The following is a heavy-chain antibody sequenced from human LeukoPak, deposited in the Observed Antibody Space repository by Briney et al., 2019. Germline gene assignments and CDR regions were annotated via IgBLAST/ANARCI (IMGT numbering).Heavy chain of an antibody. J-gene: IGHJ5*02. V-gene: IGHV1-18*01. Sequence: ASVKVSCKASGYTFTSYGISWVRQAPGQGLEWMGWISAYNGSTNYAQKLQGRVTMTTDTSTSTAYMELRSLRSDDTAVYYCARDRGTYYYGSNWFDPWGQGTLVTVSS. CDR3: ARDRGTYYYGSNWFDP. D-gene: IGHD3-10*01. CDR1: GYTFTSYG. CDR2: ISAYNGST.